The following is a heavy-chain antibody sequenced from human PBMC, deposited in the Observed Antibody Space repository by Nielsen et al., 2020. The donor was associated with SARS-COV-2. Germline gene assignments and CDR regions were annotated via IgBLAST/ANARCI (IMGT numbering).Heavy chain of an antibody. V-gene: IGHV4-34*01. CDR1: GGSFSGYY. CDR2: INHSGST. D-gene: IGHD3-22*01. Sequence: SETLSLTCAVYGGSFSGYYWSWIRQPPGKGLEWIGEINHSGSTNYNPSLKSRVTISVDTSKNQFSLKLSSVTAADTAVYYCASSPTVYDSSGYYSLRYFDLWGRGTLVTVSS. CDR3: ASSPTVYDSSGYYSLRYFDL. J-gene: IGHJ2*01.